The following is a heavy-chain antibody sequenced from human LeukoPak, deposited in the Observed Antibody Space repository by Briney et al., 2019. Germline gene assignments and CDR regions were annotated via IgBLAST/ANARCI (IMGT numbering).Heavy chain of an antibody. Sequence: GGSLRLSCAASGFTFSSYAMSWVRQAPGKGLEYVSAISSNGGSTYYANSVKGRFTISRDNSKNTLYLQMGSLRPEDMAVYYCASLGNWFDPWGQGTLVTVSS. CDR1: GFTFSSYA. V-gene: IGHV3-64*01. J-gene: IGHJ5*02. CDR3: ASLGNWFDP. CDR2: ISSNGGST.